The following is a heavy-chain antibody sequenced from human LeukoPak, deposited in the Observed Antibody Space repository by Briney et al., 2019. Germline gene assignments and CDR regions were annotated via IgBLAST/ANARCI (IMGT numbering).Heavy chain of an antibody. CDR3: ARGPRDYYDSSGYYYY. Sequence: GGSLRLSCAASGFTFDDYAMHWVRQAPGKGLEWVSGISWNSGSIGYADSVKGRFTISRDNAKNSLYLQMNSLRAEDTAVYYCARGPRDYYDSSGYYYYWGQGTLVTVSS. CDR1: GFTFDDYA. CDR2: ISWNSGSI. V-gene: IGHV3-9*01. J-gene: IGHJ4*02. D-gene: IGHD3-22*01.